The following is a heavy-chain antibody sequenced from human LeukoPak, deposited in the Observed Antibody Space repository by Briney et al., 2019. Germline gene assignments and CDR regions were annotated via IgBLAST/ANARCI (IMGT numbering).Heavy chain of an antibody. CDR1: GLTFSSFA. D-gene: IGHD3-22*01. Sequence: PRGSLRLSCAASGLTFSSFAMTWVRQAPGKGLEWDSGISGSGSTTYYADSVKGRFTISRDNSKNTLYLQMNSLRVEDTAIYYCAKGGRWDYYDSSHWGQGTMVTVSS. CDR2: ISGSGSTT. CDR3: AKGGRWDYYDSSH. J-gene: IGHJ3*01. V-gene: IGHV3-23*01.